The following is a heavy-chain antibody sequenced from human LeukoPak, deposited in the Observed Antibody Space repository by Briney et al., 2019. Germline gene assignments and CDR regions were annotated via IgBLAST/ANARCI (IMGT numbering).Heavy chain of an antibody. CDR1: GGSISSSNW. D-gene: IGHD3-10*01. J-gene: IGHJ4*02. Sequence: SETLSLTCAVSGGSISSSNWWSCVRPPPGKGLEWIGEIYHSGSTNYNPSLKSRVTISVDKSKNQFSLKLSSVTAADTAVYYCARGSITMVRGVIIPKFDYWGQGTLVTVSS. CDR2: IYHSGST. V-gene: IGHV4-4*02. CDR3: ARGSITMVRGVIIPKFDY.